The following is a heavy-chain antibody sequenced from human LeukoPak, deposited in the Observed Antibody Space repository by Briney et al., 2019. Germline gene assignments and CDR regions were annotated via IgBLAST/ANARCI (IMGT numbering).Heavy chain of an antibody. CDR3: ARHAKAYGSSCDY. D-gene: IGHD6-13*01. J-gene: IGHJ4*02. V-gene: IGHV5-10-1*01. Sequence: GESLKISCKGSGYSFTTCWISWVRQMPGKGLEWMGRIDPSDSYTNYSPSFQGHVTISADKSFSTAYLQWTSLKASDTAMYYRARHAKAYGSSCDYWGQGTLVTVSS. CDR2: IDPSDSYT. CDR1: GYSFTTCW.